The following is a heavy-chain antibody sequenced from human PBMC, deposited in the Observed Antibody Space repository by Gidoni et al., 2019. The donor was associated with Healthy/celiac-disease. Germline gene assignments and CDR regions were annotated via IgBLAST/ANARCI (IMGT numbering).Heavy chain of an antibody. Sequence: EVQLVESGGGLVKPGGSLRLSCAASGFTFSSYSMNWVRQAPGKGLEWVSSISSSSSYIDYADSVKGRFTISRDNAKNSLYLQMNSLRAEDTAVYYCARVIAVAGNGNWFDPWGQGTLVTVSS. CDR2: ISSSSSYI. CDR1: GFTFSSYS. V-gene: IGHV3-21*01. CDR3: ARVIAVAGNGNWFDP. D-gene: IGHD6-19*01. J-gene: IGHJ5*02.